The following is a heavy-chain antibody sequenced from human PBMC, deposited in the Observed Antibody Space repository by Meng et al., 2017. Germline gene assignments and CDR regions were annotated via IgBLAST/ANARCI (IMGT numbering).Heavy chain of an antibody. CDR3: ARVNVDIADPLFRGKIYYGMDV. V-gene: IGHV1-3*01. Sequence: ASVKVSCKASEDTFTSYAIHWVRQAPGHRPEWMGWINGGNGDTSYSQKFQGRVTITRDTSASTVSMELSSLRSEDTAVYYCARVNVDIADPLFRGKIYYGMDVWGQGTTVTVSS. D-gene: IGHD3-10*01. CDR1: EDTFTSYA. J-gene: IGHJ6*02. CDR2: INGGNGDT.